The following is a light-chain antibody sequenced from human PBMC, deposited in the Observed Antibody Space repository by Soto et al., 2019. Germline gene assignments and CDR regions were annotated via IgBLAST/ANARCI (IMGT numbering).Light chain of an antibody. CDR1: QNVRSPY. J-gene: IGKJ1*01. V-gene: IGKV3-20*01. Sequence: EIVLTQSPGTLSLSPGERATLSCRASQNVRSPYLAWYQQKPGQAPRLLIYAASSRAAGIPDRFSGSGSGTDFTLTISRLEPEDFAVYYCQQYGNSAWTFGQGTKVEIK. CDR2: AAS. CDR3: QQYGNSAWT.